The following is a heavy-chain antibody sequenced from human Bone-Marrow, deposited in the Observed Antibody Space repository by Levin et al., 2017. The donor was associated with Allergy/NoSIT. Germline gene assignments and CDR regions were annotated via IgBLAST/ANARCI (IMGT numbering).Heavy chain of an antibody. CDR3: ARGPKSCRYYHIDK. CDR2: IFSSGST. Sequence: TSETLSLTCTVSGGSISSYYWSWIRQPAGKGLEWIGRIFSSGSTNYNSSLKSRLTMSVDMSKNQFSLSLRSVTVGDTAVYYCARGPKSCRYYHIDKWGQGILVTVSS. CDR1: GGSISSYY. D-gene: IGHD3-3*02. V-gene: IGHV4-4*07. J-gene: IGHJ4*02.